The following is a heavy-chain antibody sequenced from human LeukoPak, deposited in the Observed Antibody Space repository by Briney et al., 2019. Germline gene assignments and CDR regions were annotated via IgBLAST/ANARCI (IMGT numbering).Heavy chain of an antibody. D-gene: IGHD3-22*01. Sequence: GGSLRLSCAASGFTFSRYSMNWVRQAPGKGLEWVSSISIGNTYIYYADSVKGRFTISRDNSKNTLYLQMNSLRAEDTAVYYCAKDPDSSGRRFDYWGQGTLVTVSS. CDR2: ISIGNTYI. J-gene: IGHJ4*02. V-gene: IGHV3-21*01. CDR1: GFTFSRYS. CDR3: AKDPDSSGRRFDY.